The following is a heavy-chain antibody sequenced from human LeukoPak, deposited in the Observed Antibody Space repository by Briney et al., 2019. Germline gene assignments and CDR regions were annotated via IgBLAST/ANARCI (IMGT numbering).Heavy chain of an antibody. Sequence: ASVKVSCKASGYTFTSYDINWVRQATGQGLEWMGWMNPNSGNTGYAQKFQGRVTMTRNTSISTAYMELSSLRSEDTAVYYCARDRDGLYDRDPGDFDYWGQGTLVTVSS. V-gene: IGHV1-8*01. CDR3: ARDRDGLYDRDPGDFDY. J-gene: IGHJ4*02. CDR2: MNPNSGNT. D-gene: IGHD5/OR15-5a*01. CDR1: GYTFTSYD.